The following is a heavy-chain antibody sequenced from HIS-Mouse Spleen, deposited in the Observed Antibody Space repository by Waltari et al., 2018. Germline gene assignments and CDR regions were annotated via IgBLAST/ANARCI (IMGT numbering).Heavy chain of an antibody. V-gene: IGHV3-30*18. CDR1: GFTFSSYG. CDR3: AKDKHHAFDY. Sequence: QVQLVESGGGVVQPGRSLRLSCAASGFTFSSYGMQWVRQAPGKVLEWVAVISYDGSNKSYADSVKGRFTISRDNSKNTLYLQMNSLRAEDTAVYYCAKDKHHAFDYWGQGTLVTVSS. J-gene: IGHJ4*02. CDR2: ISYDGSNK.